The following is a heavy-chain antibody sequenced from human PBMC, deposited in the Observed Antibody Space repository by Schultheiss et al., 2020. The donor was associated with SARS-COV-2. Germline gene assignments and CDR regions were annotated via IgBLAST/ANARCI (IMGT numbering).Heavy chain of an antibody. D-gene: IGHD4-11*01. J-gene: IGHJ3*02. V-gene: IGHV4-34*01. CDR1: GFTVSSNY. CDR2: INHSGST. CDR3: ARHYTRRDAFDI. Sequence: GSLRLSCAASGFTVSSNYMSWIRQPPGKGLEWIGEINHSGSTNYNPSLKSRVTISVDTSKNQFSLKLSSVTAADTAVYYCARHYTRRDAFDIWGQGTMVTVSS.